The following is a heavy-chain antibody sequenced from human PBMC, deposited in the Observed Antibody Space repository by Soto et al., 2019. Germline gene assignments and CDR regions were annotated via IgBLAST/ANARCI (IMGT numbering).Heavy chain of an antibody. J-gene: IGHJ4*02. V-gene: IGHV1-69*13. Sequence: SVKVSCKASGGTFSSYAISWVLQAPGQGLEWMGGIIPIFGTANYAQKFQGRVTITADESTSTAYMELSSLRSEDTAVYYCARPEGGYYRPSFDYGGKGNRVTVSS. CDR1: GGTFSSYA. CDR2: IIPIFGTA. D-gene: IGHD3-3*01. CDR3: ARPEGGYYRPSFDY.